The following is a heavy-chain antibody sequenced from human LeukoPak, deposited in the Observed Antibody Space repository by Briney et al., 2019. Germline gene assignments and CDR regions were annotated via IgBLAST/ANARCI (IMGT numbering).Heavy chain of an antibody. Sequence: ASVTVSFKASGYTFSNYGIAWVRQAPGQGLEWMGWISGYNGNTNYAQKLQGRVSMTTDTSTTTAYMELRSLTSDDTALYYCARSSLGTITAGPFDYWGQGTLVTVSS. CDR2: ISGYNGNT. J-gene: IGHJ4*02. D-gene: IGHD5-12*01. CDR3: ARSSLGTITAGPFDY. V-gene: IGHV1-18*01. CDR1: GYTFSNYG.